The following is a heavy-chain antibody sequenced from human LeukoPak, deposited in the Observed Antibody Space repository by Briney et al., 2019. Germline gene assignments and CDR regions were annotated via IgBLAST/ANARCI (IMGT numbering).Heavy chain of an antibody. CDR3: AREGYSSSNVY. D-gene: IGHD6-6*01. CDR2: INPNSGGT. J-gene: IGHJ4*02. V-gene: IGHV1-2*02. CDR1: GYTFTGYY. Sequence: ASVTVSCKASGYTFTGYYMHWVRQAPGQGLEWMGWINPNSGGTNYAQKFRGRGTMTRDTSISTAYMELSRLRSDDTAVYYCAREGYSSSNVYWGQGTLVTVSS.